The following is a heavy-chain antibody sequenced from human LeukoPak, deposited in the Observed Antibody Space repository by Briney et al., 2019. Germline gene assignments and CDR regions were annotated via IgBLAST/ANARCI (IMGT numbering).Heavy chain of an antibody. D-gene: IGHD5-18*01. CDR1: GGSISSSSYY. J-gene: IGHJ4*02. CDR3: ARDVAGYSYGFDY. V-gene: IGHV4-39*07. Sequence: PSETLSLTCTVSGGSISSSSYYWGWIRQPPGKGLEWIGSIYYSGSTYYNPSLKSRVTISVDTSKNQFSLKLSSVTAADTAVYYCARDVAGYSYGFDYWGQGTLVTVSS. CDR2: IYYSGST.